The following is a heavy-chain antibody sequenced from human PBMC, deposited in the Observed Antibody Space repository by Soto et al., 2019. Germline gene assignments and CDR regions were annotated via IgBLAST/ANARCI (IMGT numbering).Heavy chain of an antibody. Sequence: QVQLVESGGGVVQPGRSLSLSCEASGFTFSSYGIHWVRQAPGKGLEWLAVIWSDGSNKYYADSVKGRFTISRDNTKNTLYLQMNSLRAEDTAVYYCAREVLVRGIKYHAMDVWGQGTTVTVSS. J-gene: IGHJ6*02. CDR2: IWSDGSNK. CDR3: AREVLVRGIKYHAMDV. D-gene: IGHD3-10*01. V-gene: IGHV3-33*01. CDR1: GFTFSSYG.